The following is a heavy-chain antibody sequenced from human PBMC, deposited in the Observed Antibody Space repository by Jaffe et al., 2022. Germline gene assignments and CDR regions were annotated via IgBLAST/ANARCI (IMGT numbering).Heavy chain of an antibody. CDR1: GFTFSSYE. CDR3: ARNLLFYYYYYMDV. V-gene: IGHV3-48*03. D-gene: IGHD2-21*02. CDR2: ISSSGSTI. Sequence: EVQLVESGGGLVQPGGSLRLSCAASGFTFSSYEMNWVRQAPGKGLEWVSYISSSGSTIYYADSVKGRFTISRDNAKNSLYLQMNSLRAEDTAVYYCARNLLFYYYYYMDVWGKGTTVTVSS. J-gene: IGHJ6*03.